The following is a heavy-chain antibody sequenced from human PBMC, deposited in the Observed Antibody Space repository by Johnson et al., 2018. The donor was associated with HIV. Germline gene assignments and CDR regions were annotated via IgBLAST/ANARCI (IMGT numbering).Heavy chain of an antibody. CDR2: LYTGGST. CDR1: GFSVSTNY. Sequence: VQLVESGGDLVQPGGSLRLSFAASGFSVSTNYMYWVRQAPGKGLEWVSVLYTGGSTFYADSVKGRFTISRDNSKNTLYLQMNSLRAEDTAVYYCASGAPLPHYYDSSDDAFDIWGQGTMVTVSS. V-gene: IGHV3-66*02. D-gene: IGHD3-22*01. CDR3: ASGAPLPHYYDSSDDAFDI. J-gene: IGHJ3*02.